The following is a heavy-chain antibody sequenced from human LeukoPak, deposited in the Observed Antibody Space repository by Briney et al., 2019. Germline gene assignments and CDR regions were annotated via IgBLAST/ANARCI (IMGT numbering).Heavy chain of an antibody. D-gene: IGHD3-9*01. CDR1: GFTLSSHS. CDR2: ISSSSSYI. V-gene: IGHV3-21*01. J-gene: IGHJ3*02. Sequence: GGSLRLSCAASGFTLSSHSMNWVRQAPGKGLEWVSSISSSSSYIYYADSVKGRFTISRDNAKNSLYLQMNSLRAEDTAVYYCARGVNYYDLLTGYYNPDAFDIWGQGTMVTVSS. CDR3: ARGVNYYDLLTGYYNPDAFDI.